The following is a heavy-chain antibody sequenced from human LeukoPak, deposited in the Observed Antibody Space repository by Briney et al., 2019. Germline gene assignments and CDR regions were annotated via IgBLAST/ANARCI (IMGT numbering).Heavy chain of an antibody. D-gene: IGHD1-26*01. CDR3: ARVMGAGSYASKY. Sequence: ASVKVSCKASGYIFSDYYIHWVRQAPGQGLEWMGWMNPNSGGTDYAKKFQGRVTMTRDTSIITAYMELSRLTSDDTAMYYCARVMGAGSYASKYWGQGTLVTVSS. CDR2: MNPNSGGT. CDR1: GYIFSDYY. J-gene: IGHJ4*02. V-gene: IGHV1-2*02.